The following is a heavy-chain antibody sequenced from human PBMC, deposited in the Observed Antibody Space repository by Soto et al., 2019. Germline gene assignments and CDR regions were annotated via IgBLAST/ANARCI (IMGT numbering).Heavy chain of an antibody. Sequence: SETLSLTCTASGGSVSSGSYYWSWIRQPPGKGLEWIGYNYYSGSTNYNPSLKSRVTISVDTSKNQFSLKLSSFNSADTAVDYCARVGVNHGFDYWGQGTLVTVSS. CDR2: NYYSGST. J-gene: IGHJ4*02. CDR3: ARVGVNHGFDY. D-gene: IGHD3-3*01. V-gene: IGHV4-61*01. CDR1: GGSVSSGSYY.